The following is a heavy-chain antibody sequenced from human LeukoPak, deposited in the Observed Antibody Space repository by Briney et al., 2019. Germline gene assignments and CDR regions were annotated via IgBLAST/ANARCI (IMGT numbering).Heavy chain of an antibody. D-gene: IGHD1-26*01. J-gene: IGHJ4*02. CDR2: IKQDGSEK. Sequence: GGSLRLSCAASGFTFSSYWMSWVRQAPGKGLEWVANIKQDGSEKYYVDSVKGRFTISRDNAKNSLYLQMNSLRAEDTAVYYCARALGVGATDYFDYWGQGTLVTVSS. CDR3: ARALGVGATDYFDY. V-gene: IGHV3-7*01. CDR1: GFTFSSYW.